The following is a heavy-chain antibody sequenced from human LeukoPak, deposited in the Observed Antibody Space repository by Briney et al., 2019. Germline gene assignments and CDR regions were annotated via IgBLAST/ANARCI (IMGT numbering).Heavy chain of an antibody. D-gene: IGHD4-17*01. CDR2: ISGTSSTK. CDR1: GFTFSSYS. J-gene: IGHJ1*01. V-gene: IGHV3-48*01. Sequence: GSLRLSCAASGFTFSSYSMNWVRQAPGKGLEWVSYISGTSSTKYYADSVKGLFTISRDNAKNSLYLQMSRLRAEDTAVYYCAREDYGDYVDNWGQGTLVTVSS. CDR3: AREDYGDYVDN.